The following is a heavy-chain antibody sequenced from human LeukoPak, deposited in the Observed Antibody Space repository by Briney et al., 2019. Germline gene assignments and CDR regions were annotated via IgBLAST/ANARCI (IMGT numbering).Heavy chain of an antibody. CDR3: ARPRDYGGWFDP. V-gene: IGHV4-59*01. J-gene: IGHJ5*02. CDR2: IYHSRTT. CDR1: GASISNYF. Sequence: SETLSLTCTVSGASISNYFWSWIRQPPGKGLDWIGYIYHSRTTGYNPSLKGRVTISVDTSKNQLSLTLSSVTAADTAAYYCARPRDYGGWFDPWGQGTLVTVSS. D-gene: IGHD4-23*01.